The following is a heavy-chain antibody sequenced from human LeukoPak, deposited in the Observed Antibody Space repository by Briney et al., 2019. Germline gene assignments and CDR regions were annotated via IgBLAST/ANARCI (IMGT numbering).Heavy chain of an antibody. Sequence: SQTLSLTCTVSGGSISSGSYYWSWIRQPAGKGLEWIGRIYTSGSTNYNPSLKSRVTISVDTSKNQFSLNLRSVTAADTAMYYCARRAYYYYMDVWGKGTTVTVSS. CDR2: IYTSGST. V-gene: IGHV4-61*02. CDR1: GGSISSGSYY. J-gene: IGHJ6*03. CDR3: ARRAYYYYMDV.